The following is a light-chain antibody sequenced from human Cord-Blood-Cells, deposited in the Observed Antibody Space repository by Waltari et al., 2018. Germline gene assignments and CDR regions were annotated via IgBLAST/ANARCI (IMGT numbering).Light chain of an antibody. CDR2: QDS. J-gene: IGLJ2*01. Sequence: SYELTQPPSVSVSPGQTASITCPGDKLGDKYACWYQQKPGQSPVLVIYQDSKRPSGIPERFSGSNAGNTATLTISGTQAMDEADYDCQAWDSSTAVFGGGTKLTVL. V-gene: IGLV3-1*01. CDR3: QAWDSSTAV. CDR1: KLGDKY.